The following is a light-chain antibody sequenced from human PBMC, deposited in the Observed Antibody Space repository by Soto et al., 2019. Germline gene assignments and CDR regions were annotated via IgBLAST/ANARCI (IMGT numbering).Light chain of an antibody. V-gene: IGKV1-8*01. J-gene: IGKJ3*01. Sequence: AIRMTQSPSSLSASTGDRVTITCRASLGISSYLAWYQQKPGKAPKLLIYAASTLQSGVPSRFSGSGSGTNFTLTISCLQSEDFATYYCQQYYSYPLTFGPGPKVDIK. CDR3: QQYYSYPLT. CDR2: AAS. CDR1: LGISSY.